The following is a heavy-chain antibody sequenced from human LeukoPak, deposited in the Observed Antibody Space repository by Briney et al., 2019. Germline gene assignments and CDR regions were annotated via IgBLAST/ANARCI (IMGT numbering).Heavy chain of an antibody. CDR3: ARASVGYYGSGSGDAFDI. D-gene: IGHD3-10*01. V-gene: IGHV3-53*01. CDR2: IYSGGST. Sequence: PGGSLRLSCAASGFTVSSNYMSWVRQAPGKGLEWVSVIYSGGSTYYADSVKGRFTISRDNSKNTLYLQMNSLRAEDTAVYYCARASVGYYGSGSGDAFDIWGQGTMVTVSS. J-gene: IGHJ3*02. CDR1: GFTVSSNY.